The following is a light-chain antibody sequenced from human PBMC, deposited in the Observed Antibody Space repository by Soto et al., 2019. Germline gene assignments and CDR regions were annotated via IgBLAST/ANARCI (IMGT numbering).Light chain of an antibody. CDR2: DAS. J-gene: IGKJ4*01. CDR3: QQRSNWPLT. V-gene: IGKV3-11*01. CDR1: QSVSSY. Sequence: EIVLTQSPATLSLSPGERATLSCRASQSVSSYLAWYQQKPGQAPRLLIYDASNRATGIPARFCCSGSGTDFSLTFGSLEPEDFAVYYCQQRSNWPLTFGGGTKVEIK.